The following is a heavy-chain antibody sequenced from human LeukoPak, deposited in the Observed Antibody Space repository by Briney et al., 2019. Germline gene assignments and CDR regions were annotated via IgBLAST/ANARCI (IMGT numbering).Heavy chain of an antibody. Sequence: ASVKVSCKASGYTFTGYYMHWVRQAPGQGLEWMGWINPNSGGTNYAQKFQGRVTMTRDTSISTAYMELSRLRSDDTAVYYCARAPSYDSSFDIWGQGTLVTVSS. CDR1: GYTFTGYY. V-gene: IGHV1-2*02. CDR2: INPNSGGT. J-gene: IGHJ3*02. D-gene: IGHD3-3*01. CDR3: ARAPSYDSSFDI.